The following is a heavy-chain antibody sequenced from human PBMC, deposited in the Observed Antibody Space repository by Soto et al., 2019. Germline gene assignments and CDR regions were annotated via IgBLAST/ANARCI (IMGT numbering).Heavy chain of an antibody. CDR1: GFTLSIYS. CDR2: ITATGGNT. CDR3: AKCMQAYWNYDAHHI. V-gene: IGHV3-23*01. Sequence: EVKLLESGGGLVQPGGSLRLSCAASGFTLSIYSMTWVRQAPGKGLEWVAHITATGGNTYYADSVRGRFTISRDTSGNTLYLQMNSLRAEDTALYYCAKCMQAYWNYDAHHIWGQGTMVTVSS. D-gene: IGHD1-7*01. J-gene: IGHJ3*02.